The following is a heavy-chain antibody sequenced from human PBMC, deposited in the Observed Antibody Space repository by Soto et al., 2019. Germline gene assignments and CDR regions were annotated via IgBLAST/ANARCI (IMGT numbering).Heavy chain of an antibody. V-gene: IGHV5-51*01. J-gene: IGHJ4*02. Sequence: GESLKISCKASGYSFTTYWIGWVRQMPGKGLEWMGIIYPGGSDTRYSPSFQGQVTISADKSINTAYLQWSSLKASDTAMYYCAVQSTYYAWYFDYWGQGTLVTVSS. CDR2: IYPGGSDT. D-gene: IGHD3-10*01. CDR1: GYSFTTYW. CDR3: AVQSTYYAWYFDY.